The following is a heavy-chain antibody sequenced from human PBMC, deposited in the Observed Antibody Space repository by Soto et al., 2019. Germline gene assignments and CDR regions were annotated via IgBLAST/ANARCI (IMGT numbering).Heavy chain of an antibody. Sequence: SETLSLTCAVYGGSFSGYYWSWIRQPPGNGLEWIGEINHSGSTNYNPSLKSRVTISVDTSKNQFSLKLSSVTAADTAVYYCARGLEMIVVVRGPYDAFDIWGQGTMVTVSS. D-gene: IGHD3-22*01. CDR2: INHSGST. J-gene: IGHJ3*02. CDR3: ARGLEMIVVVRGPYDAFDI. CDR1: GGSFSGYY. V-gene: IGHV4-34*01.